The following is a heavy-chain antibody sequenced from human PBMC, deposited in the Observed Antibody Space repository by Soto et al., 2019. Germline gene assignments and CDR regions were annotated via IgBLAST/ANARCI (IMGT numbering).Heavy chain of an antibody. CDR3: ARGRWLRSSFDY. J-gene: IGHJ4*02. V-gene: IGHV4-34*01. Sequence: SETLSLTCAVYGGSFRGYYWSWIRQPPGKGLEWIGEINHSGSTNYNPSLKSRVTISVDTSKNQFSLKLSSVTAADTAVYYCARGRWLRSSFDYWGQGTLVT. D-gene: IGHD5-12*01. CDR2: INHSGST. CDR1: GGSFRGYY.